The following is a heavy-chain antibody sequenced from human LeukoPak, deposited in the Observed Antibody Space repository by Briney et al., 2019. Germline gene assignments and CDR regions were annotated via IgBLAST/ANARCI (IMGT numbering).Heavy chain of an antibody. V-gene: IGHV1-69*05. J-gene: IGHJ3*02. D-gene: IGHD4-17*01. CDR3: ARDLGDYGENGAFDI. CDR1: GGTFSSYA. CDR2: IIPIFGTA. Sequence: SAKVSCKASGGTFSSYAISWVRQAPGQGLEWMGRIIPIFGTANYAQKFQGRVTITTDESTSTAYMELSSLRSEDTAVYYCARDLGDYGENGAFDIWGQGTMVTVSS.